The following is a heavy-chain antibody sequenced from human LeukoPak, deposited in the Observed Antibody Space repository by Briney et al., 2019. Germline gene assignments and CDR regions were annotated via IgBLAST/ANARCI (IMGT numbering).Heavy chain of an antibody. Sequence: GGSLRLSCAASGFTFDDYAMHWVRQAPGKGLEWVSGISWNSGSIGYADSVKGRFTISRDNAKHSLYLQMNSLRAEDTALYYCAKSSGSYYKDPFDYWGQGTLVTVSS. CDR3: AKSSGSYYKDPFDY. D-gene: IGHD1-26*01. CDR2: ISWNSGSI. V-gene: IGHV3-9*01. J-gene: IGHJ4*02. CDR1: GFTFDDYA.